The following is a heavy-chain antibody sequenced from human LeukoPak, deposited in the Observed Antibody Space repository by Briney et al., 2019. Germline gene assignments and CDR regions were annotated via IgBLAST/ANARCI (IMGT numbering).Heavy chain of an antibody. D-gene: IGHD3-10*01. J-gene: IGHJ3*02. CDR1: GYTFTRYG. CDR2: INTYNGNT. CDR3: ARDEGTNYHGSVNYADDAFDI. V-gene: IGHV1-18*01. Sequence: ASVKVSCKASGYTFTRYGINWVRQAPGQGLEWMGWINTYNGNTNYAQKLQGRVTMTTDTFTSTAYMELRSLRSDDTAVYYCARDEGTNYHGSVNYADDAFDIWGQGTKVTVSS.